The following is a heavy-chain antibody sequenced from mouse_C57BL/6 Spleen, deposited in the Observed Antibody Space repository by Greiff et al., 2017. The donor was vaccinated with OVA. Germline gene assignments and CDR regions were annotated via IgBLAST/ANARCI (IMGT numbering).Heavy chain of an antibody. D-gene: IGHD1-1*01. CDR3: TTYGVNYAMDY. CDR1: GFNIKDDY. J-gene: IGHJ4*01. Sequence: VQLQQSGAELVRPGASVKLSCTASGFNIKDDYMHWVKQRPEQGLEWIGWIDPENGDTEYASKFQGKATITADTSSNTAYLQLSSLTSEDTAVYYCTTYGVNYAMDYWGQGTSVTVSS. CDR2: IDPENGDT. V-gene: IGHV14-4*01.